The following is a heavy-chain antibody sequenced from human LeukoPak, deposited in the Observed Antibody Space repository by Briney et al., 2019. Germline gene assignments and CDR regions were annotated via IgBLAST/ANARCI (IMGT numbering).Heavy chain of an antibody. CDR1: GGSFSGYY. CDR2: INHSGNT. J-gene: IGHJ5*02. V-gene: IGHV4-34*01. D-gene: IGHD3-3*01. CDR3: ARAHITIFGVAEGVWFDP. Sequence: SETLSLTCAVYGGSFSGYYWSWIRQPPGKGLEWIGEINHSGNTNYNPSLKSRVTISVDTSKNQFSLKLSSVTAADTAVYYCARAHITIFGVAEGVWFDPWGQGTLVTVSS.